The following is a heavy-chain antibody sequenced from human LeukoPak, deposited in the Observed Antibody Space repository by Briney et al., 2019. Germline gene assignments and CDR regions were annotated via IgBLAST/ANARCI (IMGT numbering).Heavy chain of an antibody. D-gene: IGHD2-2*01. CDR3: ARRYCSSTDCLFDY. Sequence: PGTSLRLSCAVSGFTFSGYTMHWVRQAPGKGLEWVAVISFDGSNKYYGDSVKGRFTISRDNSKNSLYLQMNSLRAEDTAVYYCARRYCSSTDCLFDYWGQGTLVTVSS. J-gene: IGHJ4*02. V-gene: IGHV3-30-3*01. CDR1: GFTFSGYT. CDR2: ISFDGSNK.